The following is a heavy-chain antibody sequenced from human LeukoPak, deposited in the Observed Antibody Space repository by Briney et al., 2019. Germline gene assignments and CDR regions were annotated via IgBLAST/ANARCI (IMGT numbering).Heavy chain of an antibody. CDR2: ISAYNGNT. CDR3: ARDGVLRYSDWPGANY. J-gene: IGHJ4*02. V-gene: IGHV1-18*01. Sequence: ASVKVSCKASGYTFTSYGISWVRQAPGQGLEWMGWISAYNGNTNYAQKLQGRVTMTTDTSTSTAYMELRSLRSDDTAVYYCARDGVLRYSDWPGANYWGQGTLVTVSS. D-gene: IGHD3-9*01. CDR1: GYTFTSYG.